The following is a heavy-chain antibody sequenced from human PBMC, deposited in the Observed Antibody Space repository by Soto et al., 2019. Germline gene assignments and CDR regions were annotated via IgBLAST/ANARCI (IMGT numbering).Heavy chain of an antibody. Sequence: TSETLSLTCTVSGGSISGYYWSWIRQPAGKGLEWIGRMYNSERTNYNPSLKSRVTMSMDTSKNQFSLKLTPVTAADTAVYFCAREPLAHSYFDLWGQGTLVTVSS. V-gene: IGHV4-4*07. CDR3: AREPLAHSYFDL. J-gene: IGHJ4*02. CDR1: GGSISGYY. CDR2: MYNSERT.